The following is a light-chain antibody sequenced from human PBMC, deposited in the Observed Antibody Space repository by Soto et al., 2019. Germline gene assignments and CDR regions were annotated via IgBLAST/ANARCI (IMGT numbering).Light chain of an antibody. J-gene: IGLJ2*01. Sequence: SYELTQPPSVSVSPGQTASITCSGDKLGDKYASWYQQRPGQSPVLVIYQDNKRPSGIPERFSGSNSGNTATLTISGTQAMDEADYYCQAWDSSTVVFGGGTKLTVL. CDR3: QAWDSSTVV. V-gene: IGLV3-1*01. CDR1: KLGDKY. CDR2: QDN.